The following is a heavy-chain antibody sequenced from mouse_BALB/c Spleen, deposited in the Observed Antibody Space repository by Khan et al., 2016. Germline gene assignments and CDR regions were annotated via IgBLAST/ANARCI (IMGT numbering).Heavy chain of an antibody. J-gene: IGHJ3*02. Sequence: QIQLVQSGPELKKPGETVKISCKASGYTFTDYGMNWVKQAPGKGLKWMGWINTNTGESTYAEDFKGRFAFSLETSASSAYLQINNLKNEATATDFCSRDLAFDRYEGRGYWGQGTLVTVSA. D-gene: IGHD2-14*01. V-gene: IGHV9-3*02. CDR1: GYTFTDYG. CDR3: SRDLAFDRYEGRGY. CDR2: INTNTGES.